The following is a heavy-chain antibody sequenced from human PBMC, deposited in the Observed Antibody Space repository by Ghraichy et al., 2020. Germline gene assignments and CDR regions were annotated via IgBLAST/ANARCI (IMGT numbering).Heavy chain of an antibody. V-gene: IGHV3-21*01. Sequence: GGSLRLSCTASGFTFSNYWMTWVRQAPGKGLECVSTINENGSATYYADSVQGRFTISRDNAKNSVYLQMNSLRAEDTALYYCERQDGDDSSNWFDHWGQGTLVTVSS. CDR1: GFTFSNYW. D-gene: IGHD5-24*01. CDR3: ERQDGDDSSNWFDH. CDR2: INENGSAT. J-gene: IGHJ5*02.